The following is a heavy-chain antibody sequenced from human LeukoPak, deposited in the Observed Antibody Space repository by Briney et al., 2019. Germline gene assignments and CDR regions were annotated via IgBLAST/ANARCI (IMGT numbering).Heavy chain of an antibody. D-gene: IGHD5-24*01. CDR3: ARVGHRDEDYFDY. CDR1: GYTFTSYG. J-gene: IGHJ4*02. V-gene: IGHV1-18*01. CDR2: IGGYIGST. Sequence: ASVKVSCKASGYTFTSYGISWVRQAPGQGLQWMGWIGGYIGSTNYARKFQGRVSMTTDTPTSTVYMELRSLRSDDTAVYYCARVGHRDEDYFDYWGQGTLVTVSS.